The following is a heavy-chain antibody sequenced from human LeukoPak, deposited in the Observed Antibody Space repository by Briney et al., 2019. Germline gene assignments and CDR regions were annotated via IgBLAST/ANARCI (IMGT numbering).Heavy chain of an antibody. D-gene: IGHD6-19*01. V-gene: IGHV4-34*01. J-gene: IGHJ4*02. CDR2: INHSGST. CDR1: GGSFSGYY. CDR3: ARGGYDSSGWYFDY. Sequence: SETLSLTCAVYGGSFSGYYWSWIRQPPGKGLEWIGEINHSGSTNYNPSLKSRVTMSVDTSKNQFSLKLSSVTAADTAVYYCARGGYDSSGWYFDYWGQGTPVTVSS.